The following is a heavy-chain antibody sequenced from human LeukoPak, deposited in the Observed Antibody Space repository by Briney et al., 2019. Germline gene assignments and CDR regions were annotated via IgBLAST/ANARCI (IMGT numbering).Heavy chain of an antibody. V-gene: IGHV7-4-1*02. D-gene: IGHD3-9*01. J-gene: IGHJ4*02. CDR2: INTNTGNP. CDR3: ARELDWLFRTFDY. CDR1: GYTFTNYA. Sequence: SVKVSCKASGYTFTNYAIHWVRQAPGQGLEWVGWINTNTGNPTYAQAFTGRFVFSLDTSVSTAYLQISSLKAEDTAVYYCARELDWLFRTFDYWGQGTLVTVSS.